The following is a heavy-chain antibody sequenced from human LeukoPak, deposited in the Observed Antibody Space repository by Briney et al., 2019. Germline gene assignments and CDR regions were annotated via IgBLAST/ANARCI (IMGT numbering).Heavy chain of an antibody. J-gene: IGHJ2*01. CDR1: GGSFSGYY. CDR3: ARGRLPYYCDSSGYYLRYFDL. Sequence: SETLSLTCAVYGGSFSGYYWSWIRQPPGKGLEWIGEINHSGSTNYNPSLKSRVTISVDTSKNQFSLKLSSVTAADTAVYYCARGRLPYYCDSSGYYLRYFDLWGRGTLVTVSS. V-gene: IGHV4-34*01. D-gene: IGHD3-22*01. CDR2: INHSGST.